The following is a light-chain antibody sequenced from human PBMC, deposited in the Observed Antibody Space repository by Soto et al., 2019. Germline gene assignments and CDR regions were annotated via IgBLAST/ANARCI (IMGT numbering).Light chain of an antibody. Sequence: QSSLTQPPSASGSPGQSFTISCTGTISDVGGYTYVSWYQQHPGKAPKLMIYEVSKRPSGVPDRFSGSKSGNTASLTVSGLQAEDEADYYCSSYAGITTYVFGTGTKVTV. J-gene: IGLJ1*01. CDR3: SSYAGITTYV. CDR2: EVS. CDR1: ISDVGGYTY. V-gene: IGLV2-8*01.